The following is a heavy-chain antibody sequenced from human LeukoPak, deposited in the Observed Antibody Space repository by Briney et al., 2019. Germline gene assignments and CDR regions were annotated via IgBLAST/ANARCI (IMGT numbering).Heavy chain of an antibody. J-gene: IGHJ4*02. Sequence: SETLSLTCTVSGGSISSGGYYWSWIRQHPGKGLEWIGYIYYSGSTYYNPSLKSRVTTSVDTSKNQFSLKLSSVTAADTAVYYCARVGYGDLQNLWGQGTLVTVSS. CDR2: IYYSGST. V-gene: IGHV4-31*03. CDR3: ARVGYGDLQNL. D-gene: IGHD4-17*01. CDR1: GGSISSGGYY.